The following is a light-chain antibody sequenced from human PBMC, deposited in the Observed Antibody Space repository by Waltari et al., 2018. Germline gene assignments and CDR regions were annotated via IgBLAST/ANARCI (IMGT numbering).Light chain of an antibody. CDR2: QDS. CDR1: KLGDKY. CDR3: QAWDSSIWV. Sequence: SYELTQQPSVSVSPGQTASITCSGDKLGDKYARWYQQKPGQSPVLVIYQDSKRPSGSPERFSVSNSGNTATLTVSGTQAMDGADYYCQAWDSSIWVFGGGTKLTVL. J-gene: IGLJ3*02. V-gene: IGLV3-1*01.